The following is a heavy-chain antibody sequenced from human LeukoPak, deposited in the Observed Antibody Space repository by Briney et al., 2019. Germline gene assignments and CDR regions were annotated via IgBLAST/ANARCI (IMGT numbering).Heavy chain of an antibody. V-gene: IGHV3-7*01. CDR2: IKQDGSEK. D-gene: IGHD2-2*01. CDR1: GFTFSSDS. Sequence: PGGSLRLSCAASGFTFSSDSMTWVRQAPGKGLEWVANIKQDGSEKNYVDSVKGRFTISRDNTNYSLYLQMNSLRAEDTAVYYCARDARVCSSYRCYCYYHYMDVWGKGTTVTVSS. J-gene: IGHJ6*03. CDR3: ARDARVCSSYRCYCYYHYMDV.